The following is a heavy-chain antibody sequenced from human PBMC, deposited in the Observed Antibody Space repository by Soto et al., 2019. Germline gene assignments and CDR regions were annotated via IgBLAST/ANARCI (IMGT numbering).Heavy chain of an antibody. D-gene: IGHD3-10*01. CDR1: GGSFSGYY. CDR2: INHSGST. J-gene: IGHJ4*02. Sequence: SETLSLTCAVYGGSFSGYYWTWIRQPPGTGLEWIGEINHSGSTNYNPSLKSRVTISVDTSKNSLYLQMNSLRAEDTALYYCARDPSGSYPIDYWGQGTLVTVSS. V-gene: IGHV4-34*01. CDR3: ARDPSGSYPIDY.